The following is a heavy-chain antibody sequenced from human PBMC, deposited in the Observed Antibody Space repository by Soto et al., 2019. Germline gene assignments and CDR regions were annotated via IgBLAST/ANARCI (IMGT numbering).Heavy chain of an antibody. CDR1: GGSFSGYY. D-gene: IGHD5-12*01. Sequence: SETLSLTCAVYGGSFSGYYWSWIRQPPGKGLEWIGEINHSGSTNYNPSLKSRVTISVDTSKNQFSLKLSSVTAADTAVYYCARDHMVATIIDYYYGMDVWGQGTTVTVSS. CDR2: INHSGST. J-gene: IGHJ6*02. V-gene: IGHV4-34*01. CDR3: ARDHMVATIIDYYYGMDV.